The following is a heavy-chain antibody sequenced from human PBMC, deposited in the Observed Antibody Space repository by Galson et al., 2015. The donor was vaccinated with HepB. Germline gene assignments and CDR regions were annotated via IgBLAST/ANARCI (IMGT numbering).Heavy chain of an antibody. CDR2: INTNTGNP. J-gene: IGHJ5*02. D-gene: IGHD3-10*01. V-gene: IGHV7-4-1*02. CDR3: ARDSFNYGLLVPWFDP. Sequence: SVKVSCKASGYTFTSYAMNWVRQAPGQGLEWMGWINTNTGNPTYAQGFTGRFVFSLDTSVSTAYLQISSLKAEDTAVYYCARDSFNYGLLVPWFDPWGQGTLVTVSS. CDR1: GYTFTSYA.